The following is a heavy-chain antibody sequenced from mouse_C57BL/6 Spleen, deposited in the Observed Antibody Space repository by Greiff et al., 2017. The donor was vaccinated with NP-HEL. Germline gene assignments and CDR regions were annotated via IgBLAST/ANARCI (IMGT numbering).Heavy chain of an antibody. Sequence: QVQLKESGPGLVQPSQSLSITCTVSGFSLTSYGVHWVRQSPGKGLEWLGVIWSGGSTDSNAAFISRLSISKDNSKSQVFFKMNSLQADDTAIYYCARNHYGSSYACAYWGQGTLVTVSA. V-gene: IGHV2-2*01. CDR1: GFSLTSYG. CDR3: ARNHYGSSYACAY. CDR2: IWSGGST. D-gene: IGHD1-1*01. J-gene: IGHJ3*01.